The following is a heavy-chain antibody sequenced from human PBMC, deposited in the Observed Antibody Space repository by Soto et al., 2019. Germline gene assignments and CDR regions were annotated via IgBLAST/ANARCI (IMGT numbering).Heavy chain of an antibody. V-gene: IGHV4-39*01. D-gene: IGHD2-8*02. CDR2: IHYSGST. J-gene: IGHJ5*02. CDR1: GGSISNRRYY. Sequence: KPSETLSLTCTVYGGSISNRRYYWGWIRQPPGKGLEWIGSIHYSGSTYDNPSLKSRVTRSVDTSKNQLSLKLNSVTAADTAVYYCARHVSLGYCAATSCDLLSWLDAWGQGTLVTVSS. CDR3: ARHVSLGYCAATSCDLLSWLDA.